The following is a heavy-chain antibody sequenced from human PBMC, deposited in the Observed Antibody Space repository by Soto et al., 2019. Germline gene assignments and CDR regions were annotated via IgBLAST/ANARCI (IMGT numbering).Heavy chain of an antibody. CDR2: IWYDASNK. CDR3: ATLASKNGFDI. D-gene: IGHD6-19*01. V-gene: IGHV3-33*01. J-gene: IGHJ3*02. CDR1: GFTFSSYG. Sequence: QVQLVESGGGVVQPGRSLRLSCAASGFTFSSYGMHWVRQAPGKGLEWVAVIWYDASNKYYADSVKGRFTISRDNSKNTLYLQMNSLRGDDTAVYDCATLASKNGFDIWGQGTMVTVSS.